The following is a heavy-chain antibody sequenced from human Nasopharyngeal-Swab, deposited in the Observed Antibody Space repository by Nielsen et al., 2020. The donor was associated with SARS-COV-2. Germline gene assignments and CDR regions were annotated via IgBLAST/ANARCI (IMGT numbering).Heavy chain of an antibody. Sequence: GESLKISCAASGFTFSDYYMSWIRQAPGKGLEWVSYISSSGSTIYYADSVKGRFTISRDNAKNSLYLQMNSLKTEGTGVYYCTTDSSAVAAKAVLSRGGWGQGTMVTVSS. J-gene: IGHJ3*01. V-gene: IGHV3-11*01. CDR3: TTDSSAVAAKAVLSRGG. CDR1: GFTFSDYY. CDR2: ISSSGSTI. D-gene: IGHD6-19*01.